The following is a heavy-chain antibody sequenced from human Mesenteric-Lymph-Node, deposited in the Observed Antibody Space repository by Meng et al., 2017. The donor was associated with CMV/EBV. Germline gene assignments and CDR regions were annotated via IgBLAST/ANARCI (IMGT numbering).Heavy chain of an antibody. CDR1: GLSCSTTW. D-gene: IGHD4-17*01. V-gene: IGHV3-15*01. CDR3: TSRTVTTNDY. CDR2: SKKNIEGGAT. Sequence: CVAYGLSCSTTWMNWVRQHPGKGPEWVGRSKKNIEGGATEYAPSVRGRFTISRDDSQNMVYLQMNSLNTEDTAVYYCTSRTVTTNDYWGQGTLVTVSS. J-gene: IGHJ4*02.